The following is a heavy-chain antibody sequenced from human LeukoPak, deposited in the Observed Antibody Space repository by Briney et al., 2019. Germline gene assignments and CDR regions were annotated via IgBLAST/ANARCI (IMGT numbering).Heavy chain of an antibody. CDR3: ARSYDSSGYRYDAFDI. Sequence: NPSETLSLTCTVSGGSISSYYWSWIRQPPGKGLEWIGYIYYSGSTNYNPSLKSRVTISVDTSKNQFSLKLSSVTAADTAVYYCARSYDSSGYRYDAFDIWGQGTTVIVSS. CDR1: GGSISSYY. V-gene: IGHV4-59*08. J-gene: IGHJ3*02. D-gene: IGHD3-22*01. CDR2: IYYSGST.